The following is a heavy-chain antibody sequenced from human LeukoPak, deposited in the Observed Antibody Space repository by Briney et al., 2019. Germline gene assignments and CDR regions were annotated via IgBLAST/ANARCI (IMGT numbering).Heavy chain of an antibody. D-gene: IGHD4-17*01. CDR3: ARDYGDYGSNGMDV. CDR2: IIPIFGTA. V-gene: IGHV1-69*13. CDR1: GGTFSSYA. Sequence: SVKVSCKASGGTFSSYAISWVRQAPGQGLEWMGGIIPIFGTANYAQKFQGRVTITADESTSTAYMELSSLRSEDTAVYYCARDYGDYGSNGMDVWGQGTTVTVSS. J-gene: IGHJ6*02.